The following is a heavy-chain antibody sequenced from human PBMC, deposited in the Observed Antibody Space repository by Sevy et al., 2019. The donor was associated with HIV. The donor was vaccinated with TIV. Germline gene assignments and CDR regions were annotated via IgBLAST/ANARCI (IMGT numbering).Heavy chain of an antibody. Sequence: ASVKVSCKASGYTFTSYGINWVRQAPGQGLEWMGWTNTNTGNPTYVQAFTGRFVFSLDTSVTTAYLQISSLKAEDTAVYYCARELGPFDYWGQGTLVTVSS. J-gene: IGHJ4*02. CDR1: GYTFTSYG. V-gene: IGHV7-4-1*02. CDR3: ARELGPFDY. D-gene: IGHD6-13*01. CDR2: TNTNTGNP.